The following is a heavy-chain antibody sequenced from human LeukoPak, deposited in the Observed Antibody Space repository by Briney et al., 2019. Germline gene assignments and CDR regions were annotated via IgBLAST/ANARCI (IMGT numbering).Heavy chain of an antibody. V-gene: IGHV5-51*01. J-gene: IGHJ4*02. D-gene: IGHD2-15*01. CDR2: INPGNSET. CDR1: GYRFSSFW. CDR3: ARHRKDIGFDS. Sequence: GESLKISCQGSGYRFSSFWIAWVRQMPGKGLEWMGIINPGNSETRYSPSFQGQVTISADKSISTAYLQWSSLKASDTAMYYCARHRKDIGFDSWGQGTLVTVSS.